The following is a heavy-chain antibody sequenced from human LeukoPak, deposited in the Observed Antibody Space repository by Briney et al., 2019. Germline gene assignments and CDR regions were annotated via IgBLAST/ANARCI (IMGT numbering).Heavy chain of an antibody. CDR2: ISTSGGST. CDR3: AKVSVVPAAHAEYFQY. J-gene: IGHJ1*01. Sequence: GGSLRLSCAASGFTFSSYAMSWVRQTPGKGLEWVSGISTSGGSTYYADSAKGRFTISRDNSKNTLYLQMNSLRAEDTAVYYCAKVSVVPAAHAEYFQYWGQGTLVTVSS. D-gene: IGHD2-2*01. CDR1: GFTFSSYA. V-gene: IGHV3-23*01.